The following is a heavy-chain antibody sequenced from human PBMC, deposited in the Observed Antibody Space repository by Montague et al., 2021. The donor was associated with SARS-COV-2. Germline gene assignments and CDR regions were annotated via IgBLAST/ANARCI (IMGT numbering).Heavy chain of an antibody. CDR3: ARRYDFYRAEAFDV. CDR1: GFSLSTSGMC. J-gene: IGHJ3*01. Sequence: PALVKPTQTLTLTCTFSGFSLSTSGMCVSWIRQPPGKALEWLARIDWDDDQRYSPSLKTRLTITKDTSKNRVVLTMTSLDPVDTATYYCARRYDFYRAEAFDVWGQGTMLTVSS. CDR2: IDWDDDQ. D-gene: IGHD3-3*01. V-gene: IGHV2-5*08.